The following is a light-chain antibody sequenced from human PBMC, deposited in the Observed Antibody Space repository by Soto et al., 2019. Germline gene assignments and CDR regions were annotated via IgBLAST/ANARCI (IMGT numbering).Light chain of an antibody. J-gene: IGKJ1*01. CDR2: ETS. CDR1: QNVRSY. V-gene: IGKV1-39*01. CDR3: QQTFSTPRT. Sequence: DTQMTQSPSSLSASVGDRVTITCRVSQNVRSYVNWYQQKPGKAPSLLIYETSTLQSGVPPRFSGDGYGTDFTLSISSLHPEDFATYYCQQTFSTPRTFGQGTSVEI.